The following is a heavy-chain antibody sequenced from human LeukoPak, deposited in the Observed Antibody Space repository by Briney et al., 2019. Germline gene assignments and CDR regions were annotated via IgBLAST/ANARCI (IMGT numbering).Heavy chain of an antibody. CDR2: IYHSGST. J-gene: IGHJ6*03. Sequence: PSGTLSLTCAVSGGSISSSNWWSWVRQPPGKGLEWIGEIYHSGSTNYNPSLKSRVTISVDKSKNQFSLKLSSVTAADTAVYYCARVKVKQQLVRGYYYYYMDVWGKGTTVTVSS. D-gene: IGHD6-13*01. CDR1: GGSISSSNW. V-gene: IGHV4-4*02. CDR3: ARVKVKQQLVRGYYYYYMDV.